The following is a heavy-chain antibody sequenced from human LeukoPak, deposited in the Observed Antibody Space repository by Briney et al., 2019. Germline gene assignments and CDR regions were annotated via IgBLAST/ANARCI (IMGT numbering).Heavy chain of an antibody. Sequence: SQTLSLTCTVSGDSISSGSYYWSWIRQPAGKGLEWIGRIYTSGSTNYNPSLKSRVTISVDTSKNQFSLKLSSVTAADTAVYYCARDLQRARYYGSVDDAFDIWGQGTMVTVSS. J-gene: IGHJ3*02. V-gene: IGHV4-61*02. CDR2: IYTSGST. D-gene: IGHD3-10*01. CDR3: ARDLQRARYYGSVDDAFDI. CDR1: GDSISSGSYY.